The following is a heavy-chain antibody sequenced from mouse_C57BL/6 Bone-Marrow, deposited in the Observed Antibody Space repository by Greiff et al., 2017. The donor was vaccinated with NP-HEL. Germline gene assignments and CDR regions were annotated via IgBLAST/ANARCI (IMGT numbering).Heavy chain of an antibody. CDR1: GFTFSSYG. CDR2: ISSGGSYT. CDR3: ARRTTVVGYFDV. Sequence: EVQVVESGGDLVKPGGSLKLSCAASGFTFSSYGMSWVRQTPDKRLEWVATISSGGSYTYYPDSVKGRFTISRDNAKNTLYLQMSSLKSEDTAMYYCARRTTVVGYFDVWGTGTTVTVSS. J-gene: IGHJ1*03. D-gene: IGHD1-1*01. V-gene: IGHV5-6*01.